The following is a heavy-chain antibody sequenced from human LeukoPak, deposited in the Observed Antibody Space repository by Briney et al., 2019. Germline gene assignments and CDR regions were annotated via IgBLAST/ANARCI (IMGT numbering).Heavy chain of an antibody. CDR3: ARDNSVGDIAWWFDP. CDR1: GYIFTGYY. D-gene: IGHD3-16*02. Sequence: GASVKVSCKASGYIFTGYYIHWVRQAPGQGLEWMGWINPNSGSTNYAQKFQGRVTMTRETSITTAYMDLSSLRSDDTAVYYCARDNSVGDIAWWFDPWGQGTLVTVSS. J-gene: IGHJ5*02. V-gene: IGHV1-2*02. CDR2: INPNSGST.